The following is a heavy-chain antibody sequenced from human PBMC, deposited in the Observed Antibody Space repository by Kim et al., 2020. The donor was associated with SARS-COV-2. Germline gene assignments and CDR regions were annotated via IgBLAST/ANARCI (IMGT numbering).Heavy chain of an antibody. D-gene: IGHD3-10*02. CDR2: ISADGTGT. J-gene: IGHJ3*02. V-gene: IGHV3-23*01. CDR1: GFTFSIYG. CDR3: AKGFDGAPCSGRCFDS. Sequence: GGSLRLSCATSGFTFSIYGLTWVSQAPQKGLEWVSAISADGTGTYYADSVKGRFTISRDSSKNTLSLLMNSLRVEDTAVYFCAKGFDGAPCSGRCFDSWGQGTVVTVSS.